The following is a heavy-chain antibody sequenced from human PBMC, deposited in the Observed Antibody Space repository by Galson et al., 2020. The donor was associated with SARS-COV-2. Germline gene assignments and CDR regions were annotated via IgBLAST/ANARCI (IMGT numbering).Heavy chain of an antibody. J-gene: IGHJ3*02. Sequence: SETLSLTCAVSGTSISSGSYSWNWIRQPPGKGLEWIGYISHSGGTYYNPSLKSRVTISGDRSKNQFSLRLSSVTAADTAVYYCASLHYGEDAPEAFDIWGPGTRVTVAS. CDR2: ISHSGGT. CDR3: ASLHYGEDAPEAFDI. V-gene: IGHV4-30-2*01. CDR1: GTSISSGSYS. D-gene: IGHD4-17*01.